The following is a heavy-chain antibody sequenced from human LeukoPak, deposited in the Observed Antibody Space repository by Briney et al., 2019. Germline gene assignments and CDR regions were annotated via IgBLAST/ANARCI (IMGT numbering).Heavy chain of an antibody. Sequence: PGGSLRLSCAASGFTFSSYAMSWVRQAPGKGLEWVSTISDSGGSTYYADSVKGRFTISRDNSKNTPYLQMNSLRAEDTAVYYCAKAKAPYSSSPIDYWGQGTLVTVSS. J-gene: IGHJ4*02. CDR2: ISDSGGST. CDR1: GFTFSSYA. V-gene: IGHV3-23*01. D-gene: IGHD6-6*01. CDR3: AKAKAPYSSSPIDY.